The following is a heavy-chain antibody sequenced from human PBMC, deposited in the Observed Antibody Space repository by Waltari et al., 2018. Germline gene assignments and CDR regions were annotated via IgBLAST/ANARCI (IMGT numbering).Heavy chain of an antibody. V-gene: IGHV4-59*01. Sequence: QVQLQASGPGLVKPSETLSLTCTVSGGSISSSYWRWIRQPPGKGLEWIGYIYYSGSTNYNPSLKSRVTISVDTSKNQFSLKLSSVTAADTAVYYCARGAYYYDSTHLAHYYYYYYMDVWGKGTTVTVSS. CDR3: ARGAYYYDSTHLAHYYYYYYMDV. CDR2: IYYSGST. CDR1: GGSISSSY. D-gene: IGHD3-22*01. J-gene: IGHJ6*03.